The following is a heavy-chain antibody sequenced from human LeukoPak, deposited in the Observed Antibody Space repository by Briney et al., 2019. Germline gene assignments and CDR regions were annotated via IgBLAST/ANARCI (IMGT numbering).Heavy chain of an antibody. J-gene: IGHJ5*02. V-gene: IGHV3-20*01. CDR2: MNFNVVIK. D-gene: IGHD3-10*01. CDR3: ARTVVLVVKAYNWSDP. Sequence: GGSLRLSCAASGFTFDNYGMSWVRHAPGKGLEWVSGMNFNVVIKVYAASVKRPFTISRANPKTPLYLQMTSLRAEDTALYHCARTVVLVVKAYNWSDPCGHGTLFTASS. CDR1: GFTFDNYG.